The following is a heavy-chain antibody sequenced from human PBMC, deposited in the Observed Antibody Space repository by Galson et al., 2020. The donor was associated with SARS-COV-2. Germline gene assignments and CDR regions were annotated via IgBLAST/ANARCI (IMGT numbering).Heavy chain of an antibody. CDR1: GGSISSSNYY. V-gene: IGHV4-39*01. Sequence: SETLSLTCSVSGGSISSSNYYWGWVRQPPGKGLEWIGSTYYSGSGYYNPSLTSRLTISVDTSKNQFFMKLTSVTAADTAVYYCAIQILTGYYSFYYFDYWGQGALITVSS. CDR2: TYYSGSG. D-gene: IGHD3-9*01. CDR3: AIQILTGYYSFYYFDY. J-gene: IGHJ4*02.